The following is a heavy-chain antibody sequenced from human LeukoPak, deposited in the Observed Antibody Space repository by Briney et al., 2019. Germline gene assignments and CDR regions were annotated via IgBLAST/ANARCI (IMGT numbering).Heavy chain of an antibody. D-gene: IGHD6-13*01. CDR3: ARELYSSSWYDYFDY. CDR1: GFTFSSYA. J-gene: IGHJ4*02. CDR2: IKQDGSEK. Sequence: GGTLRLFCAASGFTFSSYAMNWVRQAPGKGLEWVANIKQDGSEKYYVDSVKGRFTISRDNAKNSLYLQMNSLRAEDTAVYYCARELYSSSWYDYFDYWGQGTLVTVSS. V-gene: IGHV3-7*01.